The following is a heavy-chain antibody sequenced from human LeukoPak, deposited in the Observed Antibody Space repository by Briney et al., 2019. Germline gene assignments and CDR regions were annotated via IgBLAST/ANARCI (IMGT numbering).Heavy chain of an antibody. V-gene: IGHV1-18*01. CDR1: GYTFTSYG. CDR2: ISAYNGNT. D-gene: IGHD2-2*01. Sequence: ASVKVSCKTSGYTFTSYGISWVRQAPGQGGEWMGWISAYNGNTNYAQKLQGRVTKTTDKSKRKGYMEMRRLRSEDKAVYYFGRDQRGGDIVVVPAAMPCFDYWGQGTLVTVSS. CDR3: GRDQRGGDIVVVPAAMPCFDY. J-gene: IGHJ4*02.